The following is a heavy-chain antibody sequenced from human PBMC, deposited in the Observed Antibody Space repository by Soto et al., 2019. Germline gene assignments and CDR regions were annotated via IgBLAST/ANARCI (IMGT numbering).Heavy chain of an antibody. CDR3: ATGPPRNRNY. CDR1: GFTFISYW. CDR2: INSDGSST. Sequence: EVQLVESGGGLVQPGGYLRLSCAASGFTFISYWMHWVRQAPGKGRVWVSRINSDGSSTSYADSVKGRFTISRDNAKNTLYLQMNSLRAEDTAVYYCATGPPRNRNYWGQGTLVTVSS. V-gene: IGHV3-74*01. J-gene: IGHJ4*02. D-gene: IGHD1-1*01.